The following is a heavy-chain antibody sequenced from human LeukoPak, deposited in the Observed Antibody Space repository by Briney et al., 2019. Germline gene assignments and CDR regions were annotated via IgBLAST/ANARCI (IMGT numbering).Heavy chain of an antibody. J-gene: IGHJ6*02. D-gene: IGHD2-2*01. CDR1: GFTFSNYA. CDR2: ISGSGGST. V-gene: IGHV3-23*01. CDR3: AKDSWGNVVVVPAGMVAGYYYYGMDV. Sequence: GGSLRLSCAASGFTFSNYAMTWVRQAPGKGLEWVSAISGSGGSTDYADSVKGRFTISRDNSKNTLHLHMNTLRAEDAAVYYCAKDSWGNVVVVPAGMVAGYYYYGMDVWGQGTTVTVTS.